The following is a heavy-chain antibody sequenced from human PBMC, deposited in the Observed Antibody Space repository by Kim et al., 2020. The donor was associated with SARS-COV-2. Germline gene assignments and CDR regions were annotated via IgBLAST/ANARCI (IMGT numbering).Heavy chain of an antibody. CDR2: IYTSGST. CDR3: ARGFGRVGASEFDYYGMDV. V-gene: IGHV4-4*07. CDR1: GGSISSYY. J-gene: IGHJ6*02. Sequence: SETLSLTCTVSGGSISSYYWSWIRQPAGKGLEWIGRIYTSGSTNYNPSLKSRVTMSVDTSKNQFSLKLSSVTAADTAVYYCARGFGRVGASEFDYYGMDVWGQGTTVTVSS. D-gene: IGHD1-26*01.